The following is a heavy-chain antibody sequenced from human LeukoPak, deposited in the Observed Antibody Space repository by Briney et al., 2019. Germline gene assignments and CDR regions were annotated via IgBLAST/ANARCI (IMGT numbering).Heavy chain of an antibody. CDR1: GGSFSGYY. CDR2: INHSGST. V-gene: IGHV4-34*01. D-gene: IGHD3-22*01. J-gene: IGHJ4*02. CDR3: ARVKTEAYYYDSSGYPDY. Sequence: SETLSLTCAVYGGSFSGYYWSWIRQPPGKGLEWIGEINHSGSTNYNPSLRSRVTISVDTSKNQFSLKLSSVTAADTAVYYCARVKTEAYYYDSSGYPDYWGQGTLVTVSS.